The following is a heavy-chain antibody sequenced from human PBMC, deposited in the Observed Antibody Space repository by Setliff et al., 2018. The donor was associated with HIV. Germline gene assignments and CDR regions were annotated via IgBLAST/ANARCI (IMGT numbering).Heavy chain of an antibody. CDR2: LHSLGSSRVSDTP. Sequence: SETLSLTCSVSSGSMTGHYWTWVRQPPGKGLEWIGYLHSLGSSRVSDTPHYSPSLKSRIPISLDTSKRQFSLTMTSVTAADTAVYYCARGLSSQTYWGTRPLGLDYWGQGSLVTVSS. V-gene: IGHV4-4*08. J-gene: IGHJ4*01. CDR1: SGSMTGHY. CDR3: ARGLSSQTYWGTRPLGLDY. D-gene: IGHD2-2*01.